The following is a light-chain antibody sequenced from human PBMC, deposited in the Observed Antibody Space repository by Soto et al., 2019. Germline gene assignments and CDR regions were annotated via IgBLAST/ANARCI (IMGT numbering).Light chain of an antibody. V-gene: IGKV1-8*01. CDR1: QGISSY. Sequence: IQMTQSPSSLSASVGNRVTITCRASQGISSYLAWYQQKPGKAPMLLIYAASTLQSGVPSRFSGSGSGTDFTLTISCLQSEDFATYYCQQYYSYPITFGQGTRLEI. CDR2: AAS. CDR3: QQYYSYPIT. J-gene: IGKJ5*01.